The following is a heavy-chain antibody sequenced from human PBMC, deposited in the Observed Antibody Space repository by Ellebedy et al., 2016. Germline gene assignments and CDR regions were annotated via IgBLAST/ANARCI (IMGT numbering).Heavy chain of an antibody. CDR2: IIGSGGST. V-gene: IGHV3-23*01. CDR3: ADGERTYYDYNRPLP. J-gene: IGHJ5*02. CDR1: GFTFSSYA. D-gene: IGHD3-3*01. Sequence: GESLKISCAASGFTFSSYAMSWVRQAPGKGLEWVSGIIGSGGSTHYADSVKGRFTISRDNFKNTLSLQMNSLRAADTAVYYCADGERTYYDYNRPLPWGQGTLVTVSS.